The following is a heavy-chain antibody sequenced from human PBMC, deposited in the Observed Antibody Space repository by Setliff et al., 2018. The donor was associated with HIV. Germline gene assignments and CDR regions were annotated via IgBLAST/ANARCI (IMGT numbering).Heavy chain of an antibody. V-gene: IGHV4-59*01. CDR3: ARGVRGVIIDWYYFDY. D-gene: IGHD3-10*01. CDR1: GDSMNNNY. CDR2: TYYSGST. Sequence: PSETLSLTCTVSGDSMNNNYWGWIRQPPGKGLEWLAKTYYSGSTSSNPSLQSRVTISVDTSKNQFSLKLSSVTAADTAVYYCARGVRGVIIDWYYFDYWGQGTLVTVSS. J-gene: IGHJ4*02.